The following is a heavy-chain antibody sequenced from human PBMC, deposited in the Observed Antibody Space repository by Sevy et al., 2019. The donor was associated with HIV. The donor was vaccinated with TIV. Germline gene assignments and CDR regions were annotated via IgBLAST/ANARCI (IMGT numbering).Heavy chain of an antibody. Sequence: QQSQTLSLTCAASGFTFSNYAMNWVRQAPGKGLEWVSAISGGDRSTYYADSVKGRFTISRDNSKNTLYLHMNSLRAEDTARYYCAKDRVFIVGDAMDVWGQGTTVTVSS. V-gene: IGHV3-23*01. CDR2: ISGGDRST. D-gene: IGHD3-22*01. CDR3: AKDRVFIVGDAMDV. J-gene: IGHJ6*02. CDR1: GFTFSNYA.